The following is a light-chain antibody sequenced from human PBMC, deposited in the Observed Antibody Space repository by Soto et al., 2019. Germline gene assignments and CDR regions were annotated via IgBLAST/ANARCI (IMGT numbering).Light chain of an antibody. J-gene: IGKJ1*01. V-gene: IGKV3-15*01. CDR1: QSVSVN. CDR3: QQYGSSPKT. CDR2: GAS. Sequence: EIVMTHSPATLSVSPLESTTLXCRASQSVSVNLAWYQQKPGQPPRLLIYGASTRATGIPARFSGSGSGTEFTLTINRLEPEDFAVYYCQQYGSSPKTFGQGTKV.